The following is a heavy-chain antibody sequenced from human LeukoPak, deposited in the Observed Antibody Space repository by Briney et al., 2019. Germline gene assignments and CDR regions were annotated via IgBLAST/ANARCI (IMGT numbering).Heavy chain of an antibody. J-gene: IGHJ4*02. V-gene: IGHV4-39*01. D-gene: IGHD1-1*01. Sequence: TSETLSLTCTVSGGPISSSSYYWGWIRQPPGKGLEWIGSIYYNGNTKYNPSLKSRVTVSVDTSKNQFSLKLSSVTAADTAVYYCASVKGRTTGPYYFDYWGQGTLVTVSS. CDR3: ASVKGRTTGPYYFDY. CDR2: IYYNGNT. CDR1: GGPISSSSYY.